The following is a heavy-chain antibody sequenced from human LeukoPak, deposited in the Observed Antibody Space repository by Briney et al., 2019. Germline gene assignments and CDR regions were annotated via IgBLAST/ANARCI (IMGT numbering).Heavy chain of an antibody. V-gene: IGHV3-7*01. J-gene: IGHJ3*02. CDR1: GFTLSSYW. Sequence: GGSLRLSCAASGFTLSSYWMSWVRQAPGRGLEWVANIKQDGSEKYYVDSVKGRFTISRDNAKNSLYLQMNSLRAEDTAVYYCARDRARSIQPPDAFDIWGQGTTVTVSS. CDR3: ARDRARSIQPPDAFDI. D-gene: IGHD5-18*01. CDR2: IKQDGSEK.